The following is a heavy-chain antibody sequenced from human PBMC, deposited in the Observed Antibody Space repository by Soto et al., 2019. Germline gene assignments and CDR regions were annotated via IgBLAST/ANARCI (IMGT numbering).Heavy chain of an antibody. CDR1: GGTFRTAA. D-gene: IGHD2-8*01. J-gene: IGHJ6*02. CDR3: ARDNDRPQLGGNYYYILDV. Sequence: QVQLEQSGAEVKKPGSSVKVSCKASGGTFRTAAVSWVRQAPGQGLEWMGGIMPVVRTPDYAQKFHGRVTITADESTSTADMELSGLRSDDTAVYYCARDNDRPQLGGNYYYILDVWGQGTTITVSS. CDR2: IMPVVRTP. V-gene: IGHV1-69*12.